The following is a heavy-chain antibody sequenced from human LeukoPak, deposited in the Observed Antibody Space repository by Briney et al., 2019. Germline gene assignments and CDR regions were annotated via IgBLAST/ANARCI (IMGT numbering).Heavy chain of an antibody. CDR1: GGSISSSSYY. CDR2: IYYSGST. CDR3: ARSNGYCGSDCYIDY. D-gene: IGHD2-21*02. Sequence: SETLSLTCTVSGGSISSSSYYWGWIRQPPGKGLEWIGSIYYSGSTYYNPSLKSRVTISVDTSKNQLSLRLSSVTAADTAVYYCARSNGYCGSDCYIDYWGQGTLVTVSS. J-gene: IGHJ4*02. V-gene: IGHV4-39*01.